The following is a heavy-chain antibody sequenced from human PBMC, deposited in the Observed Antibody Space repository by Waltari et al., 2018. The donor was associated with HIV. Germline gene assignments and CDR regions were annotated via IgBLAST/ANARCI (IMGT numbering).Heavy chain of an antibody. CDR2: IKPDGSDT. D-gene: IGHD3-10*01. Sequence: EVLLVESGGGLVQPGGSLRLSCGTSGFILSSYWMSWVRQAPGKGLEWLANIKPDGSDTYYVDSVKGRFTISRDNAKNSVYLQMDSLRVEDTALYFCARDTGSQYYYYGMDVWGQGTMVSVS. J-gene: IGHJ6*02. CDR1: GFILSSYW. V-gene: IGHV3-7*01. CDR3: ARDTGSQYYYYGMDV.